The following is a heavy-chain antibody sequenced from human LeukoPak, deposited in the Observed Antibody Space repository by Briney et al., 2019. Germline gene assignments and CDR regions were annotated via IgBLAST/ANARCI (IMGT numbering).Heavy chain of an antibody. D-gene: IGHD4-11*01. CDR3: ATYSILNAREFRY. J-gene: IGHJ1*01. CDR2: ISSSGSTI. V-gene: IGHV3-11*04. Sequence: GGSLRLSCAASGFTFSDYYMRWIRQAPGKGLEWVSYISSSGSTIYYADSVKGRFTISRDNAKNSVYLQMNSLGADDTAVYYCATYSILNAREFRYWGQGTLVTVTS. CDR1: GFTFSDYY.